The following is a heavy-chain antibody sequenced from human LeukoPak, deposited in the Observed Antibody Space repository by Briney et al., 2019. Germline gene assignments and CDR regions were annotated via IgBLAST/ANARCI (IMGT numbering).Heavy chain of an antibody. J-gene: IGHJ4*02. D-gene: IGHD5-24*01. V-gene: IGHV1-69*06. CDR2: VIVIFGTA. Sequence: ASVKVSCKASGGTFSSYAISWVRQAPGQGLEWMGGVIVIFGTAKYAQKFQGRVTITADKSTSTVYMELSSLRSEDTAVYYCARDEWLHPDYRGQGTLVTVSS. CDR3: ARDEWLHPDY. CDR1: GGTFSSYA.